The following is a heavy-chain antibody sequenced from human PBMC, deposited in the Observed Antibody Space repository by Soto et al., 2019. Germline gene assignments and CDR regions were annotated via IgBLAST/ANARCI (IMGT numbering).Heavy chain of an antibody. Sequence: EVQLVESGGGLVQPGGSLRLSCAASGSALSTYWMSWVRQAPGKGLEWVANIRQDGRETYYVDSVRGRFTTSRDNAKNSLYLQMNSLRAEDTAVYYCASRPGPYFDYWGQGTLVTVSS. V-gene: IGHV3-7*01. CDR2: IRQDGRET. J-gene: IGHJ4*02. CDR1: GSALSTYW. CDR3: ASRPGPYFDY. D-gene: IGHD6-6*01.